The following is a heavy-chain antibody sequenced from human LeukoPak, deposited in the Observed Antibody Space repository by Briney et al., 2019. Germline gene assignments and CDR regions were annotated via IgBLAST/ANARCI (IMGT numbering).Heavy chain of an antibody. J-gene: IGHJ5*02. CDR2: IYHSGSI. D-gene: IGHD5-24*01. CDR3: ARAMANWFDP. Sequence: SSETLSLTCTVSSYFITSGYYWAWIRQPPGQGLEWIGSIYHSGSIYYSPSLMSRVTLSIDTPKNQFSLKLSSVTAADTAVYFCARAMANWFDPWGQGTLVTVSS. V-gene: IGHV4-38-2*02. CDR1: SYFITSGYY.